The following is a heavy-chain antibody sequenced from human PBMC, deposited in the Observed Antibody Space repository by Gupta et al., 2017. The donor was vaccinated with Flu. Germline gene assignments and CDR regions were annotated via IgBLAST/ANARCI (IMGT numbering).Heavy chain of an antibody. D-gene: IGHD2-2*02. CDR2: IYYSGST. CDR3: ARSGYCSSTSCYNDAFDI. Sequence: QVQLQESGPGLVKPSQTLSLTCTVSGGSISSGGSYWSWIRQHPGKGLEWIGYIYYSGSTYYNPSLKSRVTISVDTSKNQFSLKLSSVTAADTAVYYCARSGYCSSTSCYNDAFDIWGQGTMVTVSS. CDR1: GGSISSGGSY. J-gene: IGHJ3*02. V-gene: IGHV4-31*03.